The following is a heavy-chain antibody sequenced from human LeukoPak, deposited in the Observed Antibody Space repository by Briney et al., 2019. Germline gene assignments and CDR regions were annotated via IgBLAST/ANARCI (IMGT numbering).Heavy chain of an antibody. D-gene: IGHD6-19*01. J-gene: IGHJ5*02. Sequence: SETLSLTCTVSGGSISSYYWSWIRQPAGKGLEWIGRIYTSGSTNYNPPLTSRVTMSVYTSKNQFSLKLSSVTAADTAVYYCARDRYSSGSAFDPWGQGTLVTVSS. V-gene: IGHV4-4*07. CDR3: ARDRYSSGSAFDP. CDR1: GGSISSYY. CDR2: IYTSGST.